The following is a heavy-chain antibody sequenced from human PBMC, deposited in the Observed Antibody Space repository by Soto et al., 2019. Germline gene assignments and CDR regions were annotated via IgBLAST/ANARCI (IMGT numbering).Heavy chain of an antibody. CDR2: MNPNSGNT. CDR3: ARTRGYSYGHFDY. D-gene: IGHD5-18*01. J-gene: IGHJ4*02. Sequence: GASVKVSCKASGYTFTSYDINWVRQATGQGLEWMGWMNPNSGNTGYAQKFQGRVTMTRNTSTSTAYMELSSLRSEDTAVYYCARTRGYSYGHFDYWGQGTLVTVSS. V-gene: IGHV1-8*01. CDR1: GYTFTSYD.